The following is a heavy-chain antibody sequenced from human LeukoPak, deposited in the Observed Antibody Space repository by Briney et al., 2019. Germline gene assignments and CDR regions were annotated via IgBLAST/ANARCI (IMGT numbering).Heavy chain of an antibody. CDR2: ISPYNGNT. V-gene: IGHV1-18*01. Sequence: ASVKVSCKASGYTFTSYGIIWVRQAPGQGLEWMGWISPYNGNTNYAQKLQGRVTMTTDTSTSTAYMVLRSLTSDDTAVYYCARVVTPYNCFDPWGQGTLVTVSS. J-gene: IGHJ5*02. CDR3: ARVVTPYNCFDP. CDR1: GYTFTSYG. D-gene: IGHD5-18*01.